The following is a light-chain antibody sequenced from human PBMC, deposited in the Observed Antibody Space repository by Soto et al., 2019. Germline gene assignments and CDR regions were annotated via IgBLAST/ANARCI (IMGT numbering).Light chain of an antibody. CDR2: DAS. J-gene: IGKJ1*01. V-gene: IGKV3-11*01. CDR3: QQRSNGPPGGS. Sequence: EIVLTQSPATLSLSPGERATLSCRASQSVSSYLAWYQQKPGQAPRLLIYDASNRATGIPARFSGSGSGTDFTLTISSLAPEDFAVYYCQQRSNGPPGGSFGQGTKVEI. CDR1: QSVSSY.